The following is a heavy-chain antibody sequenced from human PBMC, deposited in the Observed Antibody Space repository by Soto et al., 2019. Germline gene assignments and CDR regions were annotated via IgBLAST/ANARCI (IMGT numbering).Heavy chain of an antibody. CDR2: IYYSGST. CDR1: GGSITTNW. J-gene: IGHJ5*02. Sequence: SETLSLTCAVSGGSITTNWWSWVRQPPGKGLEWIGSIYYSGSTYYNPSRKSRVTISVDTSKNQFSLKLSSVTAADTAVYYCASRKRDILTGYFTFGFDPWGQGTLVTVSS. CDR3: ASRKRDILTGYFTFGFDP. V-gene: IGHV4-39*01. D-gene: IGHD3-9*01.